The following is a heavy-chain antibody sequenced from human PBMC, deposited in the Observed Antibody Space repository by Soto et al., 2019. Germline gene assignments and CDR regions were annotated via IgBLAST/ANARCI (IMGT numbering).Heavy chain of an antibody. CDR3: AVCRILKSSYNMDV. CDR1: GGSISSDTW. J-gene: IGHJ6*04. V-gene: IGHV4-4*02. CDR2: IYHTGST. Sequence: SETLSLTCSVSGGSISSDTWWSWVRQPPGKGLEWIGEIYHTGSTNYNASLKSRVTISIDKSKNQFSLKLYSVTAADTAVYYCAVCRILKSSYNMDVWGKGTTVTVSS. D-gene: IGHD3-10*01.